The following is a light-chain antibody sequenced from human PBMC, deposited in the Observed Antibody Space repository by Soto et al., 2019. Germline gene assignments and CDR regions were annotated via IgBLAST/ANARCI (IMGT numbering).Light chain of an antibody. J-gene: IGKJ1*01. V-gene: IGKV1-5*01. Sequence: DIQMTQSPSTLSASVGDRVNITCRAGQRIDVWLAWYQHKVWQAPKLLIYDAFILDSGVTSRFSGSGSGTELTLTIRSLQPDEFATYSCQQYKSYPWTFGQGTKVEIK. CDR2: DAF. CDR3: QQYKSYPWT. CDR1: QRIDVW.